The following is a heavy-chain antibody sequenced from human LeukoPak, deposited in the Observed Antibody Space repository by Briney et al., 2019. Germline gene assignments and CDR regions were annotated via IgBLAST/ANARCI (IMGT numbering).Heavy chain of an antibody. CDR2: IYYSGST. CDR1: GGSISSYY. D-gene: IGHD2-8*01. J-gene: IGHJ6*03. V-gene: IGHV4-59*01. Sequence: PSETLSLTCTVSGGSISSYYWSWLRQPPGKGLEGIGYIYYSGSTNYNPSLKTRVTISVDTSKNQFSLKLSSVTAADTAVYYCARDRGYCTNGVCFDYYYYYMDVWGKGTTVTVSS. CDR3: ARDRGYCTNGVCFDYYYYYMDV.